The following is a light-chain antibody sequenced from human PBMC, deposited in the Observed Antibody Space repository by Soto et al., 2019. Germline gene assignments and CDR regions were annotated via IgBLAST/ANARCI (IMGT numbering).Light chain of an antibody. CDR2: SNN. J-gene: IGLJ2*01. CDR3: AAWDDSLNGVV. Sequence: QSVLTQPPSASGTPGQRVTISCSGSSSNIGSNTVNWYQQLPGTAPKLLIYSNNQRPSGVPDRFSGSKSGTSASLAISGLPSEDEDDYYCAAWDDSLNGVVFGGGTKVTVL. V-gene: IGLV1-44*01. CDR1: SSNIGSNT.